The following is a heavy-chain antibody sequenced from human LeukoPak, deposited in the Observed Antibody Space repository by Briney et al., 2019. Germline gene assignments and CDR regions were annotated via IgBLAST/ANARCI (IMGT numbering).Heavy chain of an antibody. Sequence: GGSLRLSCAASGFTFDDYAMHWVRQAPGKGLEWVSGISWNSGSIGYADSVKGRFTISRDNAKNSLYLQMNSLRAEDTAVYYCAKGDGSGWYESNWFDPWGQGALVTVSS. CDR1: GFTFDDYA. J-gene: IGHJ5*02. V-gene: IGHV3-9*01. D-gene: IGHD6-19*01. CDR3: AKGDGSGWYESNWFDP. CDR2: ISWNSGSI.